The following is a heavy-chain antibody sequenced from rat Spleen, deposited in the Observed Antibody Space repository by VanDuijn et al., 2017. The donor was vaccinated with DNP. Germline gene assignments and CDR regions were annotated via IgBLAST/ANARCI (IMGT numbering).Heavy chain of an antibody. CDR1: GFTFSDYN. D-gene: IGHD1-3*01. CDR2: ISPSGGST. Sequence: EVQLVATGGGLVQPGRSLKLSCAASGFTFSDYNMAWVRQAPKKGLEWVASISPSGGSTYYRDSVKGRFTVSRDNAKSSLYLQMDSLRSEDTATYYCARPNYGSYYAMDAWGQGTSVTVSS. CDR3: ARPNYGSYYAMDA. J-gene: IGHJ4*01. V-gene: IGHV5-25*01.